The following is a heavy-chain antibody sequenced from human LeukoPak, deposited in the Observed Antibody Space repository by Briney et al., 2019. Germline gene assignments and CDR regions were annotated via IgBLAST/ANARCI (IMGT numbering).Heavy chain of an antibody. CDR3: ARGTTGTTAFFYFDY. D-gene: IGHD1-7*01. Sequence: ASVKVSCKASGYTFTGYYMHWVRQAPGQGLEWMGWINPNSGGTNYAQKFQGRVTMTRDTSISTAYMELSRLRSEDTAVYYCARGTTGTTAFFYFDYWGQGTLVTVSS. J-gene: IGHJ4*02. V-gene: IGHV1-2*02. CDR2: INPNSGGT. CDR1: GYTFTGYY.